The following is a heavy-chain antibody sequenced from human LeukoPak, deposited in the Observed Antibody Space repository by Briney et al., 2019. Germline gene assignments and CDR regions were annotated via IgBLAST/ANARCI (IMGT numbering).Heavy chain of an antibody. Sequence: SETLSLTHALSGYSISIGYYWGWIRRPPGKGLEWIGRIYQRGSTYYNTPLKSRVPISEDTSKDHFSLKLSSVTDADTAGCYCARHLYYCGSAPNPSFDYWWQGSLVTVCS. CDR1: GYSISIGYY. D-gene: IGHD3-10*01. CDR2: IYQRGST. J-gene: IGHJ4*02. CDR3: ARHLYYCGSAPNPSFDY. V-gene: IGHV4-38-2*01.